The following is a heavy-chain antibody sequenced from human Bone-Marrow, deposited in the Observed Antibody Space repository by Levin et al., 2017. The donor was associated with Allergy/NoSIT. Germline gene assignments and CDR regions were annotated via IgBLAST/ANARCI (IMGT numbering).Heavy chain of an antibody. CDR2: VKFDGTEE. V-gene: IGHV3-7*01. CDR1: GFTFTNYW. Sequence: SLKISCAASGFTFTNYWMTWVRQAPGKGLEWVANVKFDGTEEYYVDSVKGRFSISRDNARNSVYLHMNSLRVEDTAVYFCARETGAWNTVVTPIDSWGRGTLVTVSS. CDR3: ARETGAWNTVVTPIDS. D-gene: IGHD4-23*01. J-gene: IGHJ4*02.